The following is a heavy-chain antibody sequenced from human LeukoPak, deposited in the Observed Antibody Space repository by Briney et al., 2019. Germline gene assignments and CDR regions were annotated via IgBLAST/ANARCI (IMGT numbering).Heavy chain of an antibody. Sequence: PSETLTLTCAVYGGSFSGYYWSWIRQPPGKGLEWIGEINHSGSTNYNPSLKSRVTISVDTSKNQFSLKLSSVTAADTAVYYCARVGYSSSCFDYWGQGTLVTVSS. J-gene: IGHJ4*02. CDR3: ARVGYSSSCFDY. V-gene: IGHV4-34*01. D-gene: IGHD6-13*01. CDR1: GGSFSGYY. CDR2: INHSGST.